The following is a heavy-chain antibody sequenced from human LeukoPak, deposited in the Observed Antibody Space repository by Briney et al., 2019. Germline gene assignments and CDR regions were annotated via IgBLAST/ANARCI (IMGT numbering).Heavy chain of an antibody. CDR3: AGEAQPRPTGDRHFDY. CDR2: ISAYNGNT. Sequence: ASVKVSCKASGYTFTSYGISWVRQAPGQGLEWMGWISAYNGNTNYAQKLQGRVTMTTDTSTSTAYMELRSLRSDDTAVYYCAGEAQPRPTGDRHFDYWGQGTLVTVSS. CDR1: GYTFTSYG. V-gene: IGHV1-18*01. D-gene: IGHD7-27*01. J-gene: IGHJ4*01.